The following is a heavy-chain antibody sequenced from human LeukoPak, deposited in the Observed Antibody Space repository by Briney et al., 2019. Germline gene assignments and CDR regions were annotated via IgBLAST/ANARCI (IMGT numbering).Heavy chain of an antibody. CDR3: ARGEEKAAAGLNAFDI. Sequence: SETLSLTCAVYGESLSGYYWCWIREPPGKGREWIGEINHSGSTNYNPSLKRRVTISVDTSKNQFSLRLSSVTAADTAVYYCARGEEKAAAGLNAFDIWGQGTMVTVSS. CDR1: GESLSGYY. J-gene: IGHJ3*02. D-gene: IGHD6-13*01. V-gene: IGHV4-34*01. CDR2: INHSGST.